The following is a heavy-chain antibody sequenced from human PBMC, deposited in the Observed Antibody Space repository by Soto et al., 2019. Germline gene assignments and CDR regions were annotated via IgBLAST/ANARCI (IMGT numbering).Heavy chain of an antibody. D-gene: IGHD3-3*01. CDR2: INDSGST. V-gene: IGHV4-34*01. CDR1: GESFSGYY. CDR3: AKGGRFPEARYYFLDV. Sequence: QVQLQQRGAGLLKPSETLSLTCVVDGESFSGYYWTWIRQPPGKGLEWIGEINDSGSTNHKPSLKSRVIMSIDTSKNQFSLNLRSVTAADTGVYYCAKGGRFPEARYYFLDVWGNGTTVTVSS. J-gene: IGHJ6*03.